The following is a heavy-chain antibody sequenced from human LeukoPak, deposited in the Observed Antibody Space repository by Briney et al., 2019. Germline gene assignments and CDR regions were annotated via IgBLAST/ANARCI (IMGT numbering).Heavy chain of an antibody. CDR2: ITSSSDNI. V-gene: IGHV3-21*01. J-gene: IGHJ4*02. CDR3: ARSSSIWWYFDQ. D-gene: IGHD6-13*01. CDR1: GFMFSASS. Sequence: GGSLRLSCATSGFMFSASSMNWVRHAPGKGLEWVSSITSSSDNINYADSVKGRFTISRDNAKNSLYLQMNSLRAEDTAVYYCARSSSIWWYFDQWGQGTLVTVSS.